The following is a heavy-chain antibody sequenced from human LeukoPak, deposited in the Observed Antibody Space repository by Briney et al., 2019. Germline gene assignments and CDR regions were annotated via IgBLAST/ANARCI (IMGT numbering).Heavy chain of an antibody. CDR1: GFTFSTYS. V-gene: IGHV3-21*01. D-gene: IGHD3-9*01. Sequence: GGSLRLPCAASGFTFSTYSMNWVRLAPGKGLEWVSSISSGGSYIHYADSVKGRFTISRDNAKDSLYLQMNSLRAEDTAVYYCARAGHENYDILTGYYSPFDYWGQGTLVTVSS. CDR3: ARAGHENYDILTGYYSPFDY. CDR2: ISSGGSYI. J-gene: IGHJ4*02.